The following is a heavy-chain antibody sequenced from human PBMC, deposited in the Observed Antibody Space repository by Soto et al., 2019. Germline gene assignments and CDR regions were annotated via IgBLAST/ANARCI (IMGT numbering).Heavy chain of an antibody. CDR1: GFTFSTFS. V-gene: IGHV3-48*02. J-gene: IGHJ4*02. CDR3: ASDLGWAFDS. D-gene: IGHD6-19*01. Sequence: EVQLVESGGGSVQPGGSLRLSCAASGFTFSTFSMNWVRQAPGRGLEWISYISGGGRPISYADSVNGRFTISRDNAKNPLDLQMDSLTDEDTAVYYCASDLGWAFDSWGQGTLVTVSS. CDR2: ISGGGRPI.